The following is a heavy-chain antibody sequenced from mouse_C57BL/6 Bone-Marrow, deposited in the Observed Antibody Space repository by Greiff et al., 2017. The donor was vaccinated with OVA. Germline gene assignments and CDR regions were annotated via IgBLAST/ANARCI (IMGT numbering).Heavy chain of an antibody. V-gene: IGHV1-81*01. J-gene: IGHJ2*01. CDR1: GYTFTSYG. CDR3: ARIRFLYYFDY. Sequence: VQLQQSGAELARPGASVKLSCKASGYTFTSYGISWVKQRTGQGLEWIGEIYPRSGNTYYNEKFKGKATLTADKSSSKAYMELRSLTSEDSAVYFCARIRFLYYFDYWGQGTTLTVSS. CDR2: IYPRSGNT. D-gene: IGHD2-12*01.